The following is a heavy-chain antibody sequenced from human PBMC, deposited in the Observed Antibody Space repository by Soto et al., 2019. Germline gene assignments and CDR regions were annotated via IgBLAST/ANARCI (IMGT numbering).Heavy chain of an antibody. Sequence: SVKVSCKASGGTFSSYAISWVRQAPGQGLEWMGGIIPIFGTANYAQKFQGRVTITADKSTSTAYMELSSLRSEDTAVYYCARGRRYYDILTGYYPTLYYYYYYGMDVWGQGTTVTVSS. J-gene: IGHJ6*02. CDR2: IIPIFGTA. CDR1: GGTFSSYA. CDR3: ARGRRYYDILTGYYPTLYYYYYYGMDV. V-gene: IGHV1-69*06. D-gene: IGHD3-9*01.